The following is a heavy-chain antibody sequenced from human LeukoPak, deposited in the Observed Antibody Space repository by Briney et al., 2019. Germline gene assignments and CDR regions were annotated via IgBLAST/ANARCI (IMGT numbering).Heavy chain of an antibody. Sequence: GGSLRLSCAPSGLIVSNNYMSWVRQAPGGGLEWVSSIFTDGSGGVIKYADSVKGRFTISRDNSKNILYLQMTRLRAEDTAVYYCARGLAPEGYFDYWGQGALVTVSS. V-gene: IGHV3-53*01. D-gene: IGHD2-15*01. CDR2: IFTDGSGGVI. CDR3: ARGLAPEGYFDY. J-gene: IGHJ4*02. CDR1: GLIVSNNY.